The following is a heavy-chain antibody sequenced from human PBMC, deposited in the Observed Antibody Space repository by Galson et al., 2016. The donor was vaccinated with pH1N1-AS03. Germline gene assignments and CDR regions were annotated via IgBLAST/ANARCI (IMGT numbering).Heavy chain of an antibody. Sequence: SVKVSCKASGYTFNLYGTSWVRQAPGQGLEWLGWISAYSGDTHYAQNFQGRVSMTTDTSTSTAYLELRSLGSDDTAVYFCARDRLPTGTLDYWGQGTPVIVSS. CDR1: GYTFNLYG. CDR3: ARDRLPTGTLDY. J-gene: IGHJ4*02. CDR2: ISAYSGDT. V-gene: IGHV1-18*01. D-gene: IGHD1-1*01.